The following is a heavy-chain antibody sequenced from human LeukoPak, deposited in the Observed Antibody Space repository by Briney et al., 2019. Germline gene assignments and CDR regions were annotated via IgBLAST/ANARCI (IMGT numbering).Heavy chain of an antibody. V-gene: IGHV4-59*01. CDR3: ARLAYCGGDCYTDDY. D-gene: IGHD2-21*02. CDR2: IYYSGST. J-gene: IGHJ4*02. CDR1: GGSISSYY. Sequence: SETLSLTCTVSGGSISSYYWSWIRQPPGKGLEWIGYIYYSGSTNYNPSLKSRVTISVDTSKNQFSLKLSSVTAADTAVYYCARLAYCGGDCYTDDYWGQGTLVTVSS.